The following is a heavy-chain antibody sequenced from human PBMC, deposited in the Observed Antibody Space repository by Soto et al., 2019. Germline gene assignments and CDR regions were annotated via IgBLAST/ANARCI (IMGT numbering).Heavy chain of an antibody. CDR3: TTGSVEGV. D-gene: IGHD2-15*01. V-gene: IGHV3-15*07. J-gene: IGHJ6*02. CDR2: IKTNTEGGTT. CDR1: GLTISNAW. Sequence: EVQLVDSGGGFIYPGGSLRLSCAASGLTISNAWMKWVRQAPGKGLEWVGRIKTNTEGGTTDYAAAVKGRFTVSRDDSKNTLYLQMNSLNTEDTAVYYCTTGSVEGVWGQGTMVTVSS.